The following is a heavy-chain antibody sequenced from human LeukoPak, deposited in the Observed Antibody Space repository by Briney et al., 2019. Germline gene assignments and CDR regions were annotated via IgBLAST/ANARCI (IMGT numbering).Heavy chain of an antibody. D-gene: IGHD5-12*01. CDR1: GGSFSGYY. Sequence: SETLSLTCAVYGGSFSGYYWSWIRQPPGKGLEWIGEINHSGSTNYNPSLKSRVTISVDTSKNQFSLKLSSVTAAGTAVYYCARGRNLYSGYASPFDYWGQGTLVTVSS. V-gene: IGHV4-34*01. CDR2: INHSGST. CDR3: ARGRNLYSGYASPFDY. J-gene: IGHJ4*02.